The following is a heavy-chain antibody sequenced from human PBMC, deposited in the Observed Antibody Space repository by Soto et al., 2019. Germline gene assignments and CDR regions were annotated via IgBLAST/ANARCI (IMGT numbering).Heavy chain of an antibody. CDR3: ARDVSIAARLGSWGWFDP. Sequence: QVQLVQSGAEVKKPGASVKVSCKASGYTFTSYYMHWVRQAPGQGLEWMGIINPSGGSTSYAQKFQGRVTMTRDTSTSTVYMELSSLRSEDTAVYYCARDVSIAARLGSWGWFDPWGQGTLVTVSS. CDR1: GYTFTSYY. V-gene: IGHV1-46*01. J-gene: IGHJ5*02. CDR2: INPSGGST. D-gene: IGHD6-6*01.